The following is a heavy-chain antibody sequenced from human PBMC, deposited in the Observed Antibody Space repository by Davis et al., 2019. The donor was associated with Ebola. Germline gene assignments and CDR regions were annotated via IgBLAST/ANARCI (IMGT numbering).Heavy chain of an antibody. CDR1: GFTFSSYW. D-gene: IGHD3-9*01. V-gene: IGHV3-74*01. CDR3: ARDGGLRYFDWLLFPPDY. CDR2: INSDGSST. J-gene: IGHJ4*02. Sequence: HTGGSLRLSCAASGFTFSSYWMHWVRQAPGKGLVWVSRINSDGSSTSYADSVKGRFTISRDNAKNTLYLQMNSLRAEDTAVYYCARDGGLRYFDWLLFPPDYWGQGTLVTVSS.